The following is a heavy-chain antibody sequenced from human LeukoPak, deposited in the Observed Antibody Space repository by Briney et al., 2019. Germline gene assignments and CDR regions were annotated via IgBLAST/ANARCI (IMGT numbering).Heavy chain of an antibody. CDR3: AKDISTSS. J-gene: IGHJ5*02. D-gene: IGHD2/OR15-2a*01. V-gene: IGHV3-23*01. Sequence: GGSLRLSCVASGFTFSTSAMTWVRLGPGKGLEWVSAISGSGDGTYYTDSVKGRFTISRDNSKNTLYLHMTSLGAEDTAIYYCAKDISTSSWGQGTLVTVSS. CDR2: ISGSGDGT. CDR1: GFTFSTSA.